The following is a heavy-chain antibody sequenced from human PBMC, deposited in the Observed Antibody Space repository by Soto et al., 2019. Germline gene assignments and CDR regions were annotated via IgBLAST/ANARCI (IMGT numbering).Heavy chain of an antibody. Sequence: QLQLQESGPGLVKPSETLSLTCTVSGGSISRSSYYWGWIRQPPGKGLEWIGSIYYSGSTYYNPSLKGGVAITXDTSKNHFSLKLSSVTAADTAGYYCARHDYGGFGLWGQGTLVTVSS. CDR3: ARHDYGGFGL. CDR2: IYYSGST. CDR1: GGSISRSSYY. V-gene: IGHV4-39*01. J-gene: IGHJ4*02. D-gene: IGHD4-17*01.